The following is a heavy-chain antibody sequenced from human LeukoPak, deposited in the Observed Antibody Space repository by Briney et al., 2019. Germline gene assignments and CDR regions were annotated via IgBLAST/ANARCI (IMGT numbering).Heavy chain of an antibody. CDR3: TRILGGYSYYDF. CDR2: VWYDGSNK. D-gene: IGHD5-18*01. Sequence: GGSLRLSCAASGFTFSSYGMHWVRQAPGKGLEWVAVVWYDGSNKYYADSVKGRFTISRDNSKNTLYLQMNSLRAEDTAVYYCTRILGGYSYYDFWGQGTLVTVSS. V-gene: IGHV3-33*01. CDR1: GFTFSSYG. J-gene: IGHJ4*02.